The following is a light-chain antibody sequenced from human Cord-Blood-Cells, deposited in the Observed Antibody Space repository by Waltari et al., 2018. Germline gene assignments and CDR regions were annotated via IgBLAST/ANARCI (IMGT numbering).Light chain of an antibody. CDR2: EGS. Sequence: QSALTQPASVSGSPGQSLTISCTGTSSDVGSYNLFSWYHQHPGKAPNLMIVEGSKRPSGVSNRFSGSKSGNTASLTISGLQAEDEADYYCCSYAGSSTVFGGGTKLTVL. CDR3: CSYAGSSTV. J-gene: IGLJ3*02. CDR1: SSDVGSYNL. V-gene: IGLV2-23*01.